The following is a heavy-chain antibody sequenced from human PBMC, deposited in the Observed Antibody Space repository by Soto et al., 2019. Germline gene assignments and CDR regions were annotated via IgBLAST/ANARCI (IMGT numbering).Heavy chain of an antibody. CDR1: GYTFTSYY. CDR3: ASSGSYFSEYYYGMDV. Sequence: ASVKVSCKASGYTFTSYYMHWVRQAPGQGLEWMGIINPSGGSTSYAQKFQGRVTMTRDTSTSTAYMELSSLRSEDTAVYYCASSGSYFSEYYYGMDVWGQGTTVTVSS. D-gene: IGHD1-26*01. CDR2: INPSGGST. J-gene: IGHJ6*02. V-gene: IGHV1-46*01.